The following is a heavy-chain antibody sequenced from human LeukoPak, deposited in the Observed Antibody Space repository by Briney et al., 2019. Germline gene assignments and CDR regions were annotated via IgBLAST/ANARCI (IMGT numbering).Heavy chain of an antibody. CDR3: ARDLSARYYYGSGSQFDY. Sequence: ASVKVSCKASGYTFTSYYMHWVRQAPGQGLEWMGIINPSGGSTSYAQKFQGRVTMTRDTSTSTVYMELSSLRSEDTAVYYCARDLSARYYYGSGSQFDYWGQGTLVTVPS. CDR1: GYTFTSYY. CDR2: INPSGGST. D-gene: IGHD3-10*01. V-gene: IGHV1-46*01. J-gene: IGHJ4*02.